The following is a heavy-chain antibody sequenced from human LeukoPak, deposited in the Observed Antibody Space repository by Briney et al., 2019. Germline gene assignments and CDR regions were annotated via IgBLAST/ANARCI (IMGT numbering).Heavy chain of an antibody. V-gene: IGHV3-23*01. Sequence: GALKLSCAASGFTFSSYAMSWVRQAPGKGLEWVSAISGSGDSTYYGDSVKGRFTISRDNSKNTLYLQMNSLRAEDTAVYYCAKTRPLDSSSWSHGDYWGQGTLVAVSS. D-gene: IGHD6-13*01. J-gene: IGHJ4*02. CDR2: ISGSGDST. CDR1: GFTFSSYA. CDR3: AKTRPLDSSSWSHGDY.